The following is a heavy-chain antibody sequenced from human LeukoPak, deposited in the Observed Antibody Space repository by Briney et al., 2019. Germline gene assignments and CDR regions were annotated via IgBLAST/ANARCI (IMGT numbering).Heavy chain of an antibody. CDR1: GYSFTSYL. J-gene: IGHJ4*02. Sequence: GESLKISCKGSGYSFTSYLHGWVPQMPGKGLELMGIIYPGESDTRYSPSFQGQVTIAADKSISTAYLQWSSLKASDTAMYYCALEGELLGYWGQGTLVTVSS. V-gene: IGHV5-51*03. CDR3: ALEGELLGY. D-gene: IGHD1-7*01. CDR2: IYPGESDT.